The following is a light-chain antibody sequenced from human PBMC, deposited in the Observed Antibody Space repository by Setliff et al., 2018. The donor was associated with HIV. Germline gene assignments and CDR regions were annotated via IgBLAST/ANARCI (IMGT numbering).Light chain of an antibody. Sequence: QSALTQPRSVSGSPGQSVTISCTGTSSDVGGYNYVSWYHQHPGKAPKLMIYDVSQRPSGVPDRFSGSKSGNTASLTISGLQAEDEAAYYCSSYTSSSTYVFATGTKVTVL. V-gene: IGLV2-11*01. CDR3: SSYTSSSTYV. J-gene: IGLJ1*01. CDR2: DVS. CDR1: SSDVGGYNY.